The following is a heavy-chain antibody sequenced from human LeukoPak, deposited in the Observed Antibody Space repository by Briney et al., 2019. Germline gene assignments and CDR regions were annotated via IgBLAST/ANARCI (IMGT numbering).Heavy chain of an antibody. D-gene: IGHD1-26*01. J-gene: IGHJ2*01. CDR2: ISYDGSND. V-gene: IGHV3-30-3*01. CDR3: ARDAGGALYWYFDL. CDR1: GFTFSSFA. Sequence: GGSLRLSCAASGFTFSSFAMHWVRQAPGKGLEWLAVISYDGSNDYYAGSLKGRFTMSRDNSRNTLYLQIKSLRPDDTAVYYCARDAGGALYWYFDLWGRGTLVTVSS.